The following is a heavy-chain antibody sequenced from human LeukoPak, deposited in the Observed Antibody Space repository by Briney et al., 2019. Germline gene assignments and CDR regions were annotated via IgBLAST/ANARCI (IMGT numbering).Heavy chain of an antibody. CDR2: IYNSGST. Sequence: PSETLSLTCTVSGGSISTYYWSWIRQPPGKGLEWIGHIYNSGSTNYKPSLKSRVTIAVDSSKNHLSLKLSSVTAADTAVYYCARNYDSSGYTAFGYWGRGTLVTVSS. D-gene: IGHD3-22*01. V-gene: IGHV4-59*01. J-gene: IGHJ4*02. CDR3: ARNYDSSGYTAFGY. CDR1: GGSISTYY.